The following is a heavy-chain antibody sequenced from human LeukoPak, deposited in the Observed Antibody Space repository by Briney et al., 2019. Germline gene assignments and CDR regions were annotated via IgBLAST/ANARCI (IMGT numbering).Heavy chain of an antibody. V-gene: IGHV3-48*04. CDR3: AREVAYSSSWYYYYYMDV. Sequence: QPGGSLRLSCAASGSTFRSHTMNWVRQAPGKGLEWISYISNSGSVIYYADSVKGRFTISRDNAKNSLYLQMNSLRAEDTAVYYCAREVAYSSSWYYYYYMDVWGKGTTVTVSS. J-gene: IGHJ6*03. CDR2: ISNSGSVI. CDR1: GSTFRSHT. D-gene: IGHD6-13*01.